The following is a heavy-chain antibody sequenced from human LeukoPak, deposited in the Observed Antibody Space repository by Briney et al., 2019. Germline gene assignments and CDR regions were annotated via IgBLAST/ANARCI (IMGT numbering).Heavy chain of an antibody. CDR1: GFTFSNYW. Sequence: PGGSLRLSCAASGFTFSNYWMSWVRQAPGKGLEWVANIDQDGSEKSYVDSVKGRFTISRDNAKHSLYLLMNSLRADDTSVYYCARGHNRLDYWGQGTLVTVSS. V-gene: IGHV3-7*01. D-gene: IGHD1-14*01. CDR2: IDQDGSEK. J-gene: IGHJ4*02. CDR3: ARGHNRLDY.